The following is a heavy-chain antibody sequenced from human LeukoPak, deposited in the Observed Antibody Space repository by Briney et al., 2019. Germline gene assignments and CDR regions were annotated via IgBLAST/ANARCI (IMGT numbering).Heavy chain of an antibody. Sequence: SSVKVSCKDTGYSFTSYGIRWVRRAPGQGLERMGWISSNSYNTNYEQKLQGRSTMTTETSPSTAYSDLGILKHDETALYFCARDWGSIKVIADYWGQGTLVTVSS. CDR1: GYSFTSYG. CDR3: ARDWGSIKVIADY. CDR2: ISSNSYNT. J-gene: IGHJ4*02. D-gene: IGHD7-27*01. V-gene: IGHV1-18*01.